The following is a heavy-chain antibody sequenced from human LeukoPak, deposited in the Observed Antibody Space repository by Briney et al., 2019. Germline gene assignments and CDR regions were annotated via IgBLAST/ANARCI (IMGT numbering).Heavy chain of an antibody. CDR2: ISDSGGST. D-gene: IGHD3-10*01. J-gene: IGHJ5*02. CDR3: AKDGVGSGTINWFDP. V-gene: IGHV3-23*01. Sequence: PGGSLRLSCAASGFIFSSYDMSWVRQAPGKGLEWVSVISDSGGSTDYADSVKGRFTISRDNSKNTVYLQMNSLRAEDTALYYCAKDGVGSGTINWFDPWGQGTLVSVSS. CDR1: GFIFSSYD.